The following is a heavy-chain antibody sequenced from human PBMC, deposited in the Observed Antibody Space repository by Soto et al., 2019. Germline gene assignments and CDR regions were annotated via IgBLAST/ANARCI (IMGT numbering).Heavy chain of an antibody. J-gene: IGHJ4*02. D-gene: IGHD5-12*01. CDR1: GGTFSSYA. CDR3: ASAPSGDGYNYGGFDY. Sequence: QVQLVQSGAEVKKPGSSVKVSCKASGGTFSSYAISWVRQAPGQGLEWMGGIIPIFGTANYAQKFQGRVTITAAESASTAYMGLSSLRSEDTAVYYCASAPSGDGYNYGGFDYWGQGTLVTVSS. CDR2: IIPIFGTA. V-gene: IGHV1-69*12.